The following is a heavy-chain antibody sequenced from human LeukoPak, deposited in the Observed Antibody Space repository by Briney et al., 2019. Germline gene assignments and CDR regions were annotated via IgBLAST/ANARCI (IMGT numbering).Heavy chain of an antibody. CDR1: GFTFSNYA. V-gene: IGHV3-23*01. Sequence: GGSLRLSCAASGFTFSNYAMTWVRQAPGKGLEWVSGISGSGGTTYYADSVKGRFTISRDISKNTVSLQMNSLRAEDTAVYYCARDYDGFDYWGQGTLVTVSS. CDR3: ARDYDGFDY. J-gene: IGHJ4*02. CDR2: ISGSGGTT. D-gene: IGHD3-16*01.